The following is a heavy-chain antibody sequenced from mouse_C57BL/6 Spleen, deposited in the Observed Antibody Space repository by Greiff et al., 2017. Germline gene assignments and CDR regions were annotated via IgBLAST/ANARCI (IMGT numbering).Heavy chain of an antibody. D-gene: IGHD1-1*01. CDR2: ISYSGST. CDR1: GYSITSGYD. CDR3: ARGFMRGYFDY. Sequence: EVQLQQSGPGMVKPSQSLSLTCTVTGYSITSGYDWHWIRHFPGNKLEWMGYISYSGSTNYNPSLKSRISITHDTSKNHFFLKLNSVTTEDTATYYCARGFMRGYFDYWGQGTTLTVSS. V-gene: IGHV3-1*01. J-gene: IGHJ2*01.